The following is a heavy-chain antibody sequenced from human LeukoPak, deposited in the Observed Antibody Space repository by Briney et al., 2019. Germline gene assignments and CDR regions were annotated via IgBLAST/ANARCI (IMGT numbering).Heavy chain of an antibody. CDR2: ISDSGGTT. CDR3: AKRGVVIRVILVGFHKQAYYFDS. V-gene: IGHV3-23*01. Sequence: GGSLRLSCAVSGITLSNYGMSWVRQAPGKGLEWVAGISDSGGTTNYADSVKGRFTISRDNAKNTLYLQMNSLRAEDTAVYFCAKRGVVIRVILVGFHKQAYYFDSWGQGALVTVSS. D-gene: IGHD3-10*01. CDR1: GITLSNYG. J-gene: IGHJ4*02.